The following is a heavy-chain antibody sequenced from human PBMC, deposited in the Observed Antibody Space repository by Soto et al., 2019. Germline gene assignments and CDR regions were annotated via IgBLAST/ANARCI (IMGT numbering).Heavy chain of an antibody. CDR1: GFTFSSYV. V-gene: IGHV3-33*01. Sequence: QVQLVESGGGVVQPGKSLRLSCAASGFTFSSYVMHWVRQAPGKGLEWVAVIWSDGRHKYYADSAKGRFTISRDNSNNTLHLQMDSLRAEDTAVYYCARDRGYSGYDYDLWGQGTLVTVSS. CDR2: IWSDGRHK. D-gene: IGHD5-12*01. CDR3: ARDRGYSGYDYDL. J-gene: IGHJ5*02.